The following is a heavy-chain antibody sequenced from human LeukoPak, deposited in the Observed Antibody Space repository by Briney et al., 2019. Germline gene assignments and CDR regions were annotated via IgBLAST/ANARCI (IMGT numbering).Heavy chain of an antibody. D-gene: IGHD6-25*01. CDR3: AKSSGAGRGSFDY. V-gene: IGHV3-23*01. Sequence: QTGGSLRLSCAASEFDFSSHAMTWVRQAPGKGLEWVSAISISGSKTYYADSVKGRFTISRDNSKNTLYLQMNSLRAEDTAVYYCAKSSGAGRGSFDYWGQGTLVTVSS. CDR1: EFDFSSHA. J-gene: IGHJ4*02. CDR2: ISISGSKT.